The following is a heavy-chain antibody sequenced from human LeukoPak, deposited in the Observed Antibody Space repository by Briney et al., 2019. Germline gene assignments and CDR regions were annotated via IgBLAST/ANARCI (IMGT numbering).Heavy chain of an antibody. CDR3: ARSVPYSSPSSN. CDR1: GYSFTGFY. Sequence: GASVKVSCKASGYSFTGFYIQWMRQAPGQGLEWMGWINPNTGDTNSAPKFQGRITLTSDTSIRTAHMEISRLTSDDTAVYFCARSVPYSSPSSNWGQGTLVTVSS. V-gene: IGHV1-2*02. CDR2: INPNTGDT. D-gene: IGHD6-13*01. J-gene: IGHJ4*02.